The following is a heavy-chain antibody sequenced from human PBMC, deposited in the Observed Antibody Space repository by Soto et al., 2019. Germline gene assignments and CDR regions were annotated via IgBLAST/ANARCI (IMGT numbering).Heavy chain of an antibody. J-gene: IGHJ6*02. CDR2: INAGNGNT. CDR3: ARDLGGRGYSSRWTAKYYYYGMDV. V-gene: IGHV1-3*01. CDR1: GYTFTSYA. Sequence: ASVKVSCKASGYTFTSYAMHWVRQAPGQRLEWMGWINAGNGNTKYSQKFQGRVTITRDTSASTAYMELSSLRSEDTAVYYCARDLGGRGYSSRWTAKYYYYGMDVWGQGTTVTVSS. D-gene: IGHD6-13*01.